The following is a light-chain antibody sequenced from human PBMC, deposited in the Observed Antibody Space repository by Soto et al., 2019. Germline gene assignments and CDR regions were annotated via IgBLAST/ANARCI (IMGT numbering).Light chain of an antibody. CDR3: SSYSTSTTLGV. Sequence: QSVLTQPASVSGSPGQTISIPCTGTGSDVGGYKYVSWYQQHPGKAPKLIIYEVSGRPSGVSNRFSGSKSGNTASLTISGLXAEDEADYYCSSYSTSTTLGVFGTGTKVTLL. J-gene: IGLJ1*01. V-gene: IGLV2-14*01. CDR2: EVS. CDR1: GSDVGGYKY.